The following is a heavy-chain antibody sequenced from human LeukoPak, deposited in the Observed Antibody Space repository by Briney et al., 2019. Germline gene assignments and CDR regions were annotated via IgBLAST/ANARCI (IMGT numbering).Heavy chain of an antibody. CDR2: ISPNSGGT. D-gene: IGHD1-26*01. Sequence: GASVKVSCKASGYTFIDYYMHWVRQAPGQGLEWIGWISPNSGGTRYVQKFQGRVTMTRDTSITTVYMELSGLSFDDTAVYYCARGGGRYSVDYWGRGTLVIVSS. CDR1: GYTFIDYY. CDR3: ARGGGRYSVDY. V-gene: IGHV1-2*02. J-gene: IGHJ4*02.